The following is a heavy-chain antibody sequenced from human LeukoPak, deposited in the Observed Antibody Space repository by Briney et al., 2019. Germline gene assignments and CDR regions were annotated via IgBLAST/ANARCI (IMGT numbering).Heavy chain of an antibody. V-gene: IGHV5-51*01. J-gene: IGHJ4*02. CDR1: GSSFTTYW. Sequence: GASLQISCQGSGSSFTTYWIAWVRQLPGKGLEWMGIIYPGDSDTRYSPSFQGQVTISADKSISTAYLQWSSLKASDTAMYFCARRLTSGWTFDYWGQGTLVTVSS. CDR3: ARRLTSGWTFDY. D-gene: IGHD6-19*01. CDR2: IYPGDSDT.